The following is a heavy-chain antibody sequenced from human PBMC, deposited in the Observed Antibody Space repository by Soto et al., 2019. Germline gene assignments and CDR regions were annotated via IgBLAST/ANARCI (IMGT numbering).Heavy chain of an antibody. V-gene: IGHV1-69*01. D-gene: IGHD3-10*02. CDR3: ARGRLVVVPDVTPSYSYAMDV. CDR1: GGSSNTYA. J-gene: IGHJ6*02. CDR2: IIPMFGTT. Sequence: QVQLVQSGSEVKKPGSSVRVSCKASGGSSNTYAVSWVRQAPGQGLEWMGGIIPMFGTTNYAEKFQGRVTITADESTSTANMELNNLRFDDTALYYCARGRLVVVPDVTPSYSYAMDVWGQGTTVTVSS.